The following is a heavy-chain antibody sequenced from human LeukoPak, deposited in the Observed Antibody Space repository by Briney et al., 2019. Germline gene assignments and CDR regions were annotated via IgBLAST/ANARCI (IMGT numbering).Heavy chain of an antibody. CDR1: GYTFTGYY. V-gene: IGHV1-2*02. D-gene: IGHD7-27*01. J-gene: IGHJ3*02. CDR2: INPNSGGT. CDR3: ARVRQLGYAFDI. Sequence: ASVKVSCKASGYTFTGYYMHWVRQAPGQGLEWMGWINPNSGGTNYAQKFQGRVTMTRDTSISTAYMELSRLRSDDTAVYYCARVRQLGYAFDIWGQGTMVTVSS.